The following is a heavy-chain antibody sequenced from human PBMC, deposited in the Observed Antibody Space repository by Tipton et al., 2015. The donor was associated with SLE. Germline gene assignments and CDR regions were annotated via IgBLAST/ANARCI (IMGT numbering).Heavy chain of an antibody. CDR2: IIPIFGTA. J-gene: IGHJ3*02. V-gene: IGHV1-69*01. D-gene: IGHD2-21*01. CDR3: ARAYVGGAYCRGDCYSRAFDI. CDR1: GGTFSSYA. Sequence: QLVQSGAEVKKPGSSVKVSCKASGGTFSSYAISWVRQAPGQGLEWMGGIIPIFGTANYAKKFQGRVTITADESTSTAYMELSSLRSEDTAVYYCARAYVGGAYCRGDCYSRAFDIWGQGTMVPVTS.